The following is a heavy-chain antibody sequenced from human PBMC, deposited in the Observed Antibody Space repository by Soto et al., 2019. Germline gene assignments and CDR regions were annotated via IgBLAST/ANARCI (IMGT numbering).Heavy chain of an antibody. Sequence: SETLSLTCTVSGGSISSYYWSWIRQPPGKGLEWIGYIYYSGSTNYNPSLKSRVTISVDTSKNQFSLKLSSVTAADTAVYYCARVSAAGTWGIYYYYGMDVWGQGTTVTVAS. V-gene: IGHV4-59*01. J-gene: IGHJ6*02. CDR1: GGSISSYY. CDR2: IYYSGST. D-gene: IGHD6-13*01. CDR3: ARVSAAGTWGIYYYYGMDV.